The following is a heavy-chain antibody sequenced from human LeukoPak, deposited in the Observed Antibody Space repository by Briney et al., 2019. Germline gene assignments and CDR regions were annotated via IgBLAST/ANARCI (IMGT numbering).Heavy chain of an antibody. Sequence: SETLSLTCTVSGYSISSGYYWGWMRQPPGKGLEGIGEINHSGSTNYNPSLKKRGTITVDATKNQLFLKQRSVTAAATAVYYCGRRLEYYYGSGSYFPRPYYMHVWGKGTTVTISS. CDR1: GYSISSGYY. D-gene: IGHD3-10*01. J-gene: IGHJ6*03. V-gene: IGHV4-38-2*02. CDR2: INHSGST. CDR3: GRRLEYYYGSGSYFPRPYYMHV.